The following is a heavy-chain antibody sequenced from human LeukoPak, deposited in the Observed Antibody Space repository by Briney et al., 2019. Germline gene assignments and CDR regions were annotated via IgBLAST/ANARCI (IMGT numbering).Heavy chain of an antibody. CDR3: ARDPITGDRFDY. D-gene: IGHD7-27*01. J-gene: IGHJ4*02. CDR2: TYYRSKWYN. Sequence: SQTLSLTCAISGDTVSSNRAAWNWIRQSPSRGLECLGRTYYRSKWYNDYAPSVKSRITINPDTSKNQFSLQLNSVTPEDTAVYYCARDPITGDRFDYWGQRTLVTVSS. V-gene: IGHV6-1*01. CDR1: GDTVSSNRAA.